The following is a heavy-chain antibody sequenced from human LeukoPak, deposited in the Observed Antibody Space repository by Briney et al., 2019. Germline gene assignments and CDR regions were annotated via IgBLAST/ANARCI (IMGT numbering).Heavy chain of an antibody. V-gene: IGHV3-30-3*01. Sequence: GRSLRLSCAASGFTFSSYAMHWVRQAPGKGLEWVAVISYDGSNKYYADSVKGRFTISRDNSKNTLYLQIDSLRAEDTAVFYCARAGRGLGGFDYWGQGTLVTVSS. CDR1: GFTFSSYA. D-gene: IGHD1-26*01. CDR3: ARAGRGLGGFDY. CDR2: ISYDGSNK. J-gene: IGHJ4*02.